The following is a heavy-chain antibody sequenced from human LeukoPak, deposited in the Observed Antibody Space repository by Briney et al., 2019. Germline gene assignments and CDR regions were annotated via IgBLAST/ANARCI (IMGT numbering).Heavy chain of an antibody. V-gene: IGHV1-18*01. CDR3: ARSPRYSSSWTSKGNWFDP. CDR2: ISAYNGNT. CDR1: GYTFTSYG. Sequence: ASVKVSCKASGYTFTSYGISWVRQAPGQGLEWMGCISAYNGNTNYAQKLQGRVTMTTDTSTSTAYMELRSLRSDDTAVYYCARSPRYSSSWTSKGNWFDPWGQGTLVTVSS. J-gene: IGHJ5*02. D-gene: IGHD6-13*01.